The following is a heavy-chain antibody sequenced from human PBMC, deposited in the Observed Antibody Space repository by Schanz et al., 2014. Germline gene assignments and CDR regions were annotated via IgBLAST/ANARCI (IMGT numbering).Heavy chain of an antibody. D-gene: IGHD3-22*01. Sequence: EVHLLESGGGLVQPGGSLRLSCAASGFTFSIYGMSWVRQAPGKGLEWVSRMIGSGSSVFYADSVKGRFTISRDNLKNTVYLQMNSLRAGDTAVYYCAKDGRLPYYGNGSDFDYWGQGTVVAVSS. CDR2: MIGSGSSV. CDR3: AKDGRLPYYGNGSDFDY. V-gene: IGHV3-23*01. J-gene: IGHJ4*02. CDR1: GFTFSIYG.